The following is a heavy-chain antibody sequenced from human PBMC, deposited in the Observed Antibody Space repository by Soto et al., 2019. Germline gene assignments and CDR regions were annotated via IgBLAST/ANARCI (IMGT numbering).Heavy chain of an antibody. V-gene: IGHV1-18*01. CDR1: GCSFTSYG. J-gene: IGHJ4*02. CDR3: AIGPREGYFDWLLTPPYFDY. Sequence: VASVTVSGTASGCSFTSYGISLVRHAPGQVVERMGWISAYNGNTNDAQKLQGRVTMTTDTSTSKAYMELRSLRSDDTAVYYCAIGPREGYFDWLLTPPYFDYWGQGTLVTVSS. D-gene: IGHD3-9*01. CDR2: ISAYNGNT.